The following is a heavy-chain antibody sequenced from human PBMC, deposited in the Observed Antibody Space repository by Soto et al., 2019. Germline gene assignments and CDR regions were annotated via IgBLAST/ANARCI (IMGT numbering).Heavy chain of an antibody. D-gene: IGHD3-3*01. CDR1: RFSRSNARMG. V-gene: IGHV2-26*01. CDR2: IFSNDEK. J-gene: IGHJ4*02. Sequence: SGLKLVKPKDTLALTCTLPRFSRSNARMGGRWSRQPPWKALEWLAHIFSNDEKSYSTSLKSRLTISKDTSKSQVVLTMTNMDPVDTATYYCARIRLGGYYDFWSGYWAYWGQGTLVPVSS. CDR3: ARIRLGGYYDFWSGYWAY.